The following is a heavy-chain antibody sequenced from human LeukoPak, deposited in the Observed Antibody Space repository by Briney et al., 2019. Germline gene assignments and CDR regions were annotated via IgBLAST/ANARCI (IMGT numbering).Heavy chain of an antibody. CDR1: GFTFNTYV. J-gene: IGHJ5*02. CDR3: AKDVRIHYYDSSGYYPNWFDP. D-gene: IGHD3-22*01. CDR2: ISGSGGGT. Sequence: GGSLRLSCAASGFTFNTYVMSWVRQAPGKGLEWVSAISGSGGGTYYVDSVKGRFTISRDNSKNTLYLQMNSLRAEDTAVYYCAKDVRIHYYDSSGYYPNWFDPWGQGTLVTVSS. V-gene: IGHV3-23*01.